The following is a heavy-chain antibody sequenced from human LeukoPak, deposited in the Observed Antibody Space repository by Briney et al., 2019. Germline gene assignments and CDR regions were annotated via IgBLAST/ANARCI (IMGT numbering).Heavy chain of an antibody. J-gene: IGHJ6*03. CDR3: ARDRDSGYDPLYYYYYMDV. Sequence: ASVKVSCKASGYTFTSYYMHWVRQAPGQGLEWMGIINPSGGSTSYAQKFQGRVTITADESTSTAYMELSSLRSEDTAVFYCARDRDSGYDPLYYYYYMDVWGKGTTVTVSS. D-gene: IGHD5-12*01. V-gene: IGHV1-46*01. CDR2: INPSGGST. CDR1: GYTFTSYY.